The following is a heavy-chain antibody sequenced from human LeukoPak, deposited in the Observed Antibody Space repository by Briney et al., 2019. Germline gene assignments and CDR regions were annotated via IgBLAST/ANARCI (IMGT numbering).Heavy chain of an antibody. CDR3: ARGLDYYGSGSYDY. D-gene: IGHD3-10*01. CDR2: INHSGST. CDR1: GGSFSGYY. J-gene: IGHJ4*02. V-gene: IGHV4-34*01. Sequence: AETLSLTCAVYGGSFSGYYWSGIRQPPGKGLECIGEINHSGSTNYNPSLKSRVTISVDTSKNQFSLKLSSVTAADTAVYYCARGLDYYGSGSYDYWGQGTLVTVSS.